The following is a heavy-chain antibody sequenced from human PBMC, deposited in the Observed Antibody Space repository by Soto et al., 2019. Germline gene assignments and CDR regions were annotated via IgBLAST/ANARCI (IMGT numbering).Heavy chain of an antibody. Sequence: PSETLSLTCTVSGGSISSGDYYWSWIRQPPGKGLEWIGYIYYSGSTYYNPSLKSRVTISVDTSKNQFSLKLSSVTAADTAVYYCAREGVKTSAGIIYYGMDVWGQGTTVTVSS. CDR3: AREGVKTSAGIIYYGMDV. CDR2: IYYSGST. J-gene: IGHJ6*02. V-gene: IGHV4-30-4*01. CDR1: GGSISSGDYY. D-gene: IGHD6-13*01.